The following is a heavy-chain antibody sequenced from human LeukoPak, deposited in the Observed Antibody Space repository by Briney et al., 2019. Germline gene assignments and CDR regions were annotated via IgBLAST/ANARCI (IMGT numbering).Heavy chain of an antibody. CDR1: GFTFSNYA. V-gene: IGHV3-30*04. CDR2: ISYDGNNY. CDR3: ARRGGSNGWGAFDI. J-gene: IGHJ3*02. Sequence: GGSLRLSCAASGFTFSNYAMHWVRQAPGKGLEWVAVISYDGNNYYYADSVKGRFTISRDNSKNILYLQMNSLNGADTALYYCARRGGSNGWGAFDIWGQGTMVTVSS. D-gene: IGHD6-19*01.